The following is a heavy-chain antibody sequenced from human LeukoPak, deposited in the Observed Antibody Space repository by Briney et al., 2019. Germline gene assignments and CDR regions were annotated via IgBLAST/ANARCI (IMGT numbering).Heavy chain of an antibody. Sequence: GGSLRLSCVRSGFMFSRYSMGWVRQAPGKGLEFVAHLKESGIEKEYVDSVKGRFTISRDNAENLLYLQMNSLRAEDTALYFCARWRGAQSEFDYWGQGTQVTVSS. D-gene: IGHD3-3*01. J-gene: IGHJ4*02. CDR2: LKESGIEK. CDR1: GFMFSRYS. V-gene: IGHV3-7*01. CDR3: ARWRGAQSEFDY.